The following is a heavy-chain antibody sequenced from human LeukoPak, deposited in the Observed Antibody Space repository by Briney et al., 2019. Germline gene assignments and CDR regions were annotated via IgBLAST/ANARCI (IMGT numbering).Heavy chain of an antibody. CDR3: AKGFLESSYGMDV. D-gene: IGHD3-3*01. CDR2: ISDSSAM. V-gene: IGHV3-48*01. Sequence: GGSLRLSCAASGFTFSAYSMKWVRQAPGKGLEWVSYISDSSAMYYADSVRGRFTISRENDKNSLFLQMNSLRAEDTALYYCAKGFLESSYGMDVWGQGTTVTVSS. J-gene: IGHJ6*02. CDR1: GFTFSAYS.